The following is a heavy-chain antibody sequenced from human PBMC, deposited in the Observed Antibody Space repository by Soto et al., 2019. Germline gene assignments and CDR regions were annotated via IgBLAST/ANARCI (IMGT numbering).Heavy chain of an antibody. CDR1: GFTFSSYA. CDR3: ARGLSERSSSRFDY. D-gene: IGHD6-6*01. Sequence: GGSLRLSCAASGFTFSSYAMHWVRQAPGKGLEWVAVISYDGSNKYYADSVKGRFTISRDNSKNTLYLQMNSLRAEDTAVYYCARGLSERSSSRFDYWGQGTLVTVSS. CDR2: ISYDGSNK. J-gene: IGHJ4*02. V-gene: IGHV3-30-3*01.